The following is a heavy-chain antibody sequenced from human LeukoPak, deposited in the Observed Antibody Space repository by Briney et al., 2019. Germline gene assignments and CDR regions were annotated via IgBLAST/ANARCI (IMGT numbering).Heavy chain of an antibody. CDR3: AREHSSSWDQFDY. Sequence: ASVNVSCKASGYSFVGYGITWVRQAPGQGLEWMGWFNPENGNTNYAQKVQGRVTMTADTSTSTSYMELRSLRSEDTAVYYCAREHSSSWDQFDYWGQGTLVTVSS. CDR1: GYSFVGYG. J-gene: IGHJ4*02. V-gene: IGHV1-18*01. D-gene: IGHD6-13*01. CDR2: FNPENGNT.